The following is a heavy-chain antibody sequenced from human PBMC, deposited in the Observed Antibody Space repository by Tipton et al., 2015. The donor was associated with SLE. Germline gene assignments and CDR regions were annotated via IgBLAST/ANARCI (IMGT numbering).Heavy chain of an antibody. Sequence: SLRLSCAASGFSVSSNYVSWIRQAPGKGLEWVSVVFNAGATYYVDSVKGRFTMSRDNSMNTLSLQMNSLRAEDTAVYYCAGASWNYGFFDYWGQGTLVTVSS. V-gene: IGHV3-53*01. CDR3: AGASWNYGFFDY. J-gene: IGHJ4*02. CDR1: GFSVSSNY. CDR2: VFNAGAT. D-gene: IGHD1-7*01.